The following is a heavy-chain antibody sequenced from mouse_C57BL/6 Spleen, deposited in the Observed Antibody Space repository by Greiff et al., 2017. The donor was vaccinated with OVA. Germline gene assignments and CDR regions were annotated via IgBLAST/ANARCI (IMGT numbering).Heavy chain of an antibody. D-gene: IGHD1-1*01. CDR2: ISDGGSYT. CDR3: ARDRGTTVVAVYWYFDV. Sequence: EVQLVESGGGLVKPGGSLKLSCAASGFTFSSYAMSWVRQTPEKRLEWVATISDGGSYTYYPDNVKGRFTISRDNAKNNLYLQMSHLKSEDTAMYYCARDRGTTVVAVYWYFDVWGTGTTVTVSS. CDR1: GFTFSSYA. J-gene: IGHJ1*03. V-gene: IGHV5-4*01.